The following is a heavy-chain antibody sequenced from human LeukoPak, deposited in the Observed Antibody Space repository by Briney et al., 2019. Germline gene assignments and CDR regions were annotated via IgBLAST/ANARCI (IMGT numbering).Heavy chain of an antibody. CDR1: GYTFTGYY. CDR3: AREYSASEH. D-gene: IGHD5-12*01. J-gene: IGHJ1*01. CDR2: INPNSGGT. Sequence: GASVKVSCKASGYTFTGYYMHWVRQAPGQGLEWMGWINPNSGGTNYAQKFQGRITVTRDTSISTTYMELSWLTSDDTALYYCAREYSASEHWGQGTLVTVSS. V-gene: IGHV1-2*02.